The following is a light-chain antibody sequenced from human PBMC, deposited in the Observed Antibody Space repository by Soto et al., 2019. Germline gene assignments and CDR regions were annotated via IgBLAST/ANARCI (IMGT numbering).Light chain of an antibody. CDR3: AAWDESLNGQV. CDR2: SGH. CDR1: SSNIGGQT. J-gene: IGLJ3*02. V-gene: IGLV1-44*01. Sequence: QSVLTQPPSVSGTPGQSVTISFSGSSSNIGGQTVSWYQQLPGTAPNLLIYSGHQRPSGVPDRFSASKSGSSASLAISGLQSEDEGDYYCAAWDESLNGQVFGGGTKVTVL.